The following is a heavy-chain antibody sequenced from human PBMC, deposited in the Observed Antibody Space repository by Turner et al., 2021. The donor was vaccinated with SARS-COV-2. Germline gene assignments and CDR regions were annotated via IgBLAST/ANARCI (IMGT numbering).Heavy chain of an antibody. CDR2: ITSSDT. D-gene: IGHD3-22*01. Sequence: EVQLVESGGGLVKPGGSLRLSCAASGFTFSSYSMNWVRQAPGKGLGWVSSITSSDTYYADSVKGRFTISRDNAKNSLYLQMNSLRAEDTAVYYCVRDKDSSDYYYWGQGTLVTVSS. CDR3: VRDKDSSDYYY. J-gene: IGHJ4*02. V-gene: IGHV3-21*01. CDR1: GFTFSSYS.